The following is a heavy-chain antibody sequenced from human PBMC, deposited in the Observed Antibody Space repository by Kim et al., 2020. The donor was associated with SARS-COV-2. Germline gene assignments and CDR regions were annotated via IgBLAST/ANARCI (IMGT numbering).Heavy chain of an antibody. CDR2: ISAWADNT. CDR3: AKDVNAGSYSF. D-gene: IGHD1-26*01. J-gene: IGHJ4*02. V-gene: IGHV3-23*01. Sequence: GGSLRLSCAASGFTFSSYAMCWVRQAPGKGLEWVSAISAWADNTYYADSVRGRFTISRDNSENTLYLQMESLKVEDTAVYYCAKDVNAGSYSFWGQGTLVTVSS. CDR1: GFTFSSYA.